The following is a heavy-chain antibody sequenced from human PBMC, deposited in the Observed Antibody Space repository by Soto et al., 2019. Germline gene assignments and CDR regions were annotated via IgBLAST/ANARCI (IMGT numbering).Heavy chain of an antibody. CDR3: ARGNHRWLQLWYFDL. D-gene: IGHD5-12*01. CDR1: GGTFSSYT. V-gene: IGHV1-69*12. J-gene: IGHJ2*01. CDR2: IIPIFGTA. Sequence: QVQLVQSGAEVKKPGSSVTVSCKASGGTFSSYTISWVRQAPGQGLEWMGGIIPIFGTANYAQKFQGRVTMTADESTSTAYMELSSLRSEGTAVYYCARGNHRWLQLWYFDLWGRGTLVTVSS.